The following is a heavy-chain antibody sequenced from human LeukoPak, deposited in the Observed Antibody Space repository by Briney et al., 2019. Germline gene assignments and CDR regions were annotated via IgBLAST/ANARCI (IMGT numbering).Heavy chain of an antibody. CDR3: AKDSKWVVPV. Sequence: GGSLRLSCVASGFTFSSYGMHWVRQAPGKGLEWEAFISYDGSNRYYVDSVKGRFTISRDNSKNTLYLQMNSLRPEDTAVYYCAKDSKWVVPVWGQGTLVTVSS. J-gene: IGHJ4*02. CDR2: ISYDGSNR. CDR1: GFTFSSYG. V-gene: IGHV3-30*18. D-gene: IGHD2-2*01.